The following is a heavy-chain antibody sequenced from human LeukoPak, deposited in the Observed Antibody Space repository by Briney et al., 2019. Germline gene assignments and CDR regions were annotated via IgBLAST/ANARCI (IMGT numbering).Heavy chain of an antibody. D-gene: IGHD3-9*01. CDR3: AGRGRYFDWLTYGDY. J-gene: IGHJ4*02. CDR1: GGTFSSYA. Sequence: ASVKVSCKASGGTFSSYAISWVRQAPGQGLEWMGRIIPILGTANYAQKFQGRVTITTDESTSTAYMELSSLRSEDTAVYYCAGRGRYFDWLTYGDYWGQGTLVTVSS. CDR2: IIPILGTA. V-gene: IGHV1-69*11.